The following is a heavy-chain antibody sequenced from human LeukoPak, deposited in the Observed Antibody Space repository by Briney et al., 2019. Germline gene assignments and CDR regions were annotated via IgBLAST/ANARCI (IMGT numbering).Heavy chain of an antibody. V-gene: IGHV3-23*01. Sequence: GGSLRLSCAASGFTFSSFVMSWVRQAPGKGPEWVSSISGTGDSTYYADSVKGRFTISRDNSKNTLYLQMNSLRAEDTAVYYCARESGIAAALDLWGQGTLVTVSS. CDR1: GFTFSSFV. J-gene: IGHJ5*02. CDR2: ISGTGDST. CDR3: ARESGIAAALDL. D-gene: IGHD6-13*01.